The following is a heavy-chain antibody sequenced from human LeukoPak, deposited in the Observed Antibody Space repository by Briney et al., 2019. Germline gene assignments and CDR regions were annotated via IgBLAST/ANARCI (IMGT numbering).Heavy chain of an antibody. J-gene: IGHJ4*02. V-gene: IGHV1-2*02. CDR1: GYTFTGYY. CDR3: ATSDYGDYGGLDY. Sequence: ASVKVSCKASGYTFTGYYMHWVRQAPGQGLEWMGWINPNSGGTNHAQKFQGRVTMTRDTSISTAYMELSRLRSDDTAVYHCATSDYGDYGGLDYWGQGTLVTVSS. D-gene: IGHD4-17*01. CDR2: INPNSGGT.